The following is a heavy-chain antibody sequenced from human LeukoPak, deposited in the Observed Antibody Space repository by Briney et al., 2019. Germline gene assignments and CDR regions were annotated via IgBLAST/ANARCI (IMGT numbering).Heavy chain of an antibody. CDR1: GGSISSSSYY. CDR3: ARHGMALRFDY. J-gene: IGHJ4*02. CDR2: IYYSGST. Sequence: PSETLSLTCTVSGGSISSSSYYWGWIRQPPGKGLEWIGSIYYSGSTYYNPSLKSRVTISVDTSKNQFSLKLSSVTAADTAVYYCARHGMALRFDYWGQGTLVTVSS. V-gene: IGHV4-39*01. D-gene: IGHD1-14*01.